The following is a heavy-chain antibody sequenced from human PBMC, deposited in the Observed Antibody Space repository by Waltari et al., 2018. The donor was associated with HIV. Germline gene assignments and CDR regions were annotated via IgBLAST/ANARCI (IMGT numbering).Heavy chain of an antibody. CDR3: ARDICNGGSCYSYYFDY. V-gene: IGHV1-2*02. D-gene: IGHD2-15*01. CDR1: GYTSPGSY. Sequence: QVQLVQSGAEVKKPGASAMVSCKAAGYTSPGSYTPWVRQAPGQGLEWMGWINPDNGGTKYAQKFQGRVTMTRDTSISTAYMELSRLRSDDTAVYYCARDICNGGSCYSYYFDYWGQGTLVTVSS. CDR2: INPDNGGT. J-gene: IGHJ4*02.